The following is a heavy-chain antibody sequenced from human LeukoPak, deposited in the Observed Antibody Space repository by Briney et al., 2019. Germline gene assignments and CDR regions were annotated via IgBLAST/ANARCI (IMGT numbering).Heavy chain of an antibody. CDR1: GDSVSSNSAA. CDR2: TYYRSKWYN. Sequence: SQTLSLTCAISGDSVSSNSAAWNWIRQSPSRGLEWLGRTYYRSKWYNDYAVSVKSRITINPDTSKNQFSLKLSSVTAADTAVYYCARHSGVVGANHFDWWGQGTLVTVSS. D-gene: IGHD2-15*01. V-gene: IGHV6-1*01. CDR3: ARHSGVVGANHFDW. J-gene: IGHJ4*02.